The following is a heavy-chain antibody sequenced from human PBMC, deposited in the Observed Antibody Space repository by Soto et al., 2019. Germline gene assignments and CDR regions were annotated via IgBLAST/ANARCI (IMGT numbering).Heavy chain of an antibody. CDR2: ISAYNGNT. Sequence: ASVKVSCKASGYTFTSYGISWVRQAPGQGLEWMGWISAYNGNTNYAQKLQGRVTMTTDTSTSTAYMELRSLRSDDTAVYYCASIYYDSSGYRGYYYGMDVWGQGTTVTDSS. CDR3: ASIYYDSSGYRGYYYGMDV. V-gene: IGHV1-18*04. CDR1: GYTFTSYG. D-gene: IGHD3-22*01. J-gene: IGHJ6*02.